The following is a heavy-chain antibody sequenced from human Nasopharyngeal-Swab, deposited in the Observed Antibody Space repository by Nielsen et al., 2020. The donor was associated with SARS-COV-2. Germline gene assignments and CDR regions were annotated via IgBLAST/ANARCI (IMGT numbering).Heavy chain of an antibody. CDR2: IYHTGTT. CDR1: DASINTYY. V-gene: IGHV4-59*01. CDR3: ARSPSGWWGLIDF. Sequence: SETLSLTCTVSDASINTYYWSWIRQSPGKGLEWLGHIYHTGTTNYNPSLKSRIIISVDTSKNQFSLKLSSVTAGDTAVYYCARSPSGWWGLIDFWGQGTLVTVSS. J-gene: IGHJ4*02. D-gene: IGHD6-19*01.